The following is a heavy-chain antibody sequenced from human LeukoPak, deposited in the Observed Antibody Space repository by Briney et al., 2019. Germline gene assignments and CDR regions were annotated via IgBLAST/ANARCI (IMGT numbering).Heavy chain of an antibody. J-gene: IGHJ6*03. D-gene: IGHD2-2*01. CDR3: ASAGYCSSTSCYLYYYMDV. V-gene: IGHV4-4*07. Sequence: SETLSLTCTLSGRSISSYYWSWIRQPAGRRVECSGRIYTSGSTNYNPSLKSRVTMSVDTSKNQFSLKLSSVTAADTAVYYCASAGYCSSTSCYLYYYMDVWGKGTTVTVSS. CDR2: IYTSGST. CDR1: GRSISSYY.